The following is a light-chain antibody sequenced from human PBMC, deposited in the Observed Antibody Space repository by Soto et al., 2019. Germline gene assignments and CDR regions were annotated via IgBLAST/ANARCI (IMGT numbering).Light chain of an antibody. Sequence: QSALTQPASVSGSPAQSITISRTGTSSDVCGYNYVSWYQHHPGKAPKLIIYEVSYRPSGNTNRFSGSRSGNTASLTISGIQAEEEADYLSCSNTSTTGHVLGTATKV. CDR3: CSNTSTTGHV. CDR1: SSDVCGYNY. J-gene: IGLJ1*01. CDR2: EVS. V-gene: IGLV2-14*01.